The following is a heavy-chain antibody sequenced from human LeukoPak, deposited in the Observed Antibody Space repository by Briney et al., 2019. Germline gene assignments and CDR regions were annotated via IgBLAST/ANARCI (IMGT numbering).Heavy chain of an antibody. Sequence: SETLSLTCTVSGGSISSYYWSWIRQPPGKGLEWIGYIYYSGSTNYNPSLKSRVTISVDTSKNQFSLKLSSVTAADTAVYYCARGDRDSYGFYYYYYMDIWGKGTTVTISS. V-gene: IGHV4-59*01. CDR2: IYYSGST. CDR1: GGSISSYY. CDR3: ARGDRDSYGFYYYYYMDI. J-gene: IGHJ6*03. D-gene: IGHD5-18*01.